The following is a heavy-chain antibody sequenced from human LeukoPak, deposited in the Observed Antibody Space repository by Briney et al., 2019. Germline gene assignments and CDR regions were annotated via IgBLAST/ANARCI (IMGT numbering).Heavy chain of an antibody. J-gene: IGHJ6*03. CDR2: IIPIFGTA. CDR1: GGTFSSYA. V-gene: IGHV1-69*05. CDR3: ARAMTTVTTYYYYYYMDV. D-gene: IGHD4-11*01. Sequence: GASVKVSCKASGGTFSSYAISWVRQAPGQGLEWMGGIIPIFGTANYAQKFQGRVTMTRDTSTSTVYMELSSLRSEDTAVYYCARAMTTVTTYYYYYYMDVWGKGTTVTVSS.